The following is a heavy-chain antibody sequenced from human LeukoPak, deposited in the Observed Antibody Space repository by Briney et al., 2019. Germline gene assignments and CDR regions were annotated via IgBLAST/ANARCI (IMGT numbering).Heavy chain of an antibody. Sequence: GGSLRLSCAASGFTFSSYSMNWVRQAPGKGLEWVSSISSSSSYIYYADSVKGRFTISRDNSKNTLYLQMNSLRAEDTAVYYCAKGGLGYCSSTSCYEWIDYWGQGTLVTVSS. V-gene: IGHV3-21*04. J-gene: IGHJ4*02. CDR2: ISSSSSYI. CDR3: AKGGLGYCSSTSCYEWIDY. D-gene: IGHD2-2*01. CDR1: GFTFSSYS.